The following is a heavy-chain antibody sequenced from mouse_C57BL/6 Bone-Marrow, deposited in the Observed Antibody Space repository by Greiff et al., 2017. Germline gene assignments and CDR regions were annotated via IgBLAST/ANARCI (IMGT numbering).Heavy chain of an antibody. D-gene: IGHD2-4*01. J-gene: IGHJ3*01. CDR1: GFTFSSYG. CDR2: ISSGGSYT. CDR3: ASDYDPWFAY. Sequence: VQGVESGGDLVKPGGSLKLSCAASGFTFSSYGMSWVRQTPDKRLEWVATISSGGSYTYYPDSVKGRFTISRDNAKNTLYLQMSSLKSEDTAMYYCASDYDPWFAYWGQGTLVTVSA. V-gene: IGHV5-6*01.